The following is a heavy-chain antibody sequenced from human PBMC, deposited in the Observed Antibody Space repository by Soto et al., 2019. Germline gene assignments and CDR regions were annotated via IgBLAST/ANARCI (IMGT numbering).Heavy chain of an antibody. J-gene: IGHJ4*02. D-gene: IGHD6-19*01. CDR2: INWNGGST. Sequence: EVQLVESGGGVVRPGGSLRLSCAASGFTFDDYGMSWVRQAPGKGLEWVSGINWNGGSTGYADSVKGRFTISRDNAKNSLYPQMTSLRAEDTALYYCARLYSSGWYGPGRYWGQGTLVTVSS. CDR3: ARLYSSGWYGPGRY. V-gene: IGHV3-20*04. CDR1: GFTFDDYG.